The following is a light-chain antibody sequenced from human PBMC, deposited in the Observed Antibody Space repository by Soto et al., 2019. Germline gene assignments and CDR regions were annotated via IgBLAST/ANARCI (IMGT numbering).Light chain of an antibody. V-gene: IGLV2-11*01. CDR1: GNDVGTYNY. Sequence: QSVLTQPRSVSGSPGQSVIISCAGTGNDVGTYNYVSWYQQHPGKAPKLIIYDVIKRPSGVPDRFSGSKSGNTASLTIAGLRAEDEADYYCCSYEDRYTFYVLRTGTK. CDR2: DVI. J-gene: IGLJ1*01. CDR3: CSYEDRYTFYV.